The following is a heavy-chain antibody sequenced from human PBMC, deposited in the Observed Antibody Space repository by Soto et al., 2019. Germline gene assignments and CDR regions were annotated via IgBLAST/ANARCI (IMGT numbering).Heavy chain of an antibody. J-gene: IGHJ3*02. CDR3: TTGWLLLGAFDI. CDR1: GFTFSNAW. CDR2: IKSKTDGGTT. D-gene: IGHD3-22*01. Sequence: EVQLVESGGGLVKPGGSLRLSCAASGFTFSNAWMNWVRQAPGKGLEWVGRIKSKTDGGTTDYAAPVKGRITISRDDSNNTLYLQMNSLKTEDTAVYYCTTGWLLLGAFDIWGQGTMVTVSS. V-gene: IGHV3-15*07.